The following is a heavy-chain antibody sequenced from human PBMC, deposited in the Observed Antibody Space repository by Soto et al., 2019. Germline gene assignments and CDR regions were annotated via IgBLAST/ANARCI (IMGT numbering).Heavy chain of an antibody. CDR2: ISGGGGTT. Sequence: EVQLLESGGGLVQPGGSLRLSCAASGFTFSNYAMSWVRQAPGKGLEWVSAISGGGGTTYYAGSVKGRFTISRDNSKNTLFLQMNSLRAEDTAVYYCAKFFFETGERSGWPWSFHYWGQGTLVTVSS. CDR1: GFTFSNYA. J-gene: IGHJ4*02. CDR3: AKFFFETGERSGWPWSFHY. D-gene: IGHD6-25*01. V-gene: IGHV3-23*01.